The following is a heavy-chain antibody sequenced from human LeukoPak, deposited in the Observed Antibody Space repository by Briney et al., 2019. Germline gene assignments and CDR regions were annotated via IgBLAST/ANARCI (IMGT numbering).Heavy chain of an antibody. CDR2: FFHTGNS. Sequence: SETLSLTCTVSGYSIGTDYYWGWIRQPPGKGLEWIGIFFHTGNSYYNPSLKSRVTISLDTSKNHFSLKLNSVTAADTAVYYCASRDGYNYDYYYYMDVWGKGTTVTISS. J-gene: IGHJ6*03. D-gene: IGHD5-24*01. CDR3: ASRDGYNYDYYYYMDV. CDR1: GYSIGTDYY. V-gene: IGHV4-38-2*02.